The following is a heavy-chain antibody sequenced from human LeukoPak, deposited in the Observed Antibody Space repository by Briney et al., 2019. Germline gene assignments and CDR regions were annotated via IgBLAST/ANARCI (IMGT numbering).Heavy chain of an antibody. V-gene: IGHV3-23*01. CDR1: GFTFSSYA. J-gene: IGHJ5*02. CDR2: ISRSGGNT. Sequence: GGSLRLSCAASGFTFSSYAMSWVRQAPGKGLEWVSDISRSGGNTYYADSVKGRFTISRDNSKNTLYLQMNSLRAEDTAVYYCAKGGIAVAGTQNWFDPWGQGTLVPVSS. D-gene: IGHD6-19*01. CDR3: AKGGIAVAGTQNWFDP.